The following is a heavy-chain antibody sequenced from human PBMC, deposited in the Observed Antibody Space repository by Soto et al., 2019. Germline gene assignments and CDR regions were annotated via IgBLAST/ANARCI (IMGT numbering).Heavy chain of an antibody. CDR3: ARDKDRQQLGGNYYYIMDV. D-gene: IGHD3-3*02. CDR2: IMPVFPTP. J-gene: IGHJ6*01. V-gene: IGHV1-69*12. Sequence: QVQLVQSGAEVKKPGSSVKVSCKTSGGTFRTSAISWVRQAPGQGLEWMGGIMPVFPTPDYAQKFQGRVTSTADESTSTAYMELSSLRSDDTAVYYCARDKDRQQLGGNYYYIMDVWGQGTTVTVSS. CDR1: GGTFRTSA.